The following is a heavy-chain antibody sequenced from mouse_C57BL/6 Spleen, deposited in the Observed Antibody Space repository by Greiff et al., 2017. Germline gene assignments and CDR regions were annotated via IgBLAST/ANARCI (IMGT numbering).Heavy chain of an antibody. D-gene: IGHD2-5*01. CDR3: AHYSRGYYAMDY. J-gene: IGHJ4*01. CDR2: INYDGSST. CDR1: GFTFSDYY. Sequence: EVKLMESEGGLVQPGSSMKLSCTASGFTFSDYYMAWVRQVPEKGLEWVANINYDGSSTYYLDSLKSRFIISRDNAKNILYLQMSSLKSEDTATYSCAHYSRGYYAMDYWGQGTSVTVSS. V-gene: IGHV5-16*01.